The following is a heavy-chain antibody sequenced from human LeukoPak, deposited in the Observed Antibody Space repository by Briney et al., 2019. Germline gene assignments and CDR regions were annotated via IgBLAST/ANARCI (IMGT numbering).Heavy chain of an antibody. D-gene: IGHD3-10*01. J-gene: IGHJ3*02. CDR2: INSDGSST. Sequence: GGSLRLSCAASGFTFSSYWMHWVRQAPGKGLVWVSRINSDGSSTSYADSVKGRFTLSRDNAKNSLYLQMNSLRAEDTAVYYCARANALWFVIDAFDIWGQGTMVTVSS. V-gene: IGHV3-74*01. CDR3: ARANALWFVIDAFDI. CDR1: GFTFSSYW.